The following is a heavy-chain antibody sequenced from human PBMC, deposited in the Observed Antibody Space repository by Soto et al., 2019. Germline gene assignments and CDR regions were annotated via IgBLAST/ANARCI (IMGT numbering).Heavy chain of an antibody. V-gene: IGHV1-3*01. CDR3: ATGPVAAAGTYYYYGMDV. J-gene: IGHJ6*02. CDR2: INAGNGNT. Sequence: ASVKVSCKASGYTFTSYAMHWVRQAPGQRLEWMGWINAGNGNTKYSQKLQGRVTITRDTSASTAYMELSSLRSEDTAVYYCATGPVAAAGTYYYYGMDVWGQGTTVTVSS. D-gene: IGHD6-13*01. CDR1: GYTFTSYA.